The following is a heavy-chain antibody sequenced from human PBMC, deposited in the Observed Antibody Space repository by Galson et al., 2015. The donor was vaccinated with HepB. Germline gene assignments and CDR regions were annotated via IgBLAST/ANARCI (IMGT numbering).Heavy chain of an antibody. CDR1: GFIFNSYE. CDR3: ARLGTLTATGPQSLGY. D-gene: IGHD1-1*01. Sequence: SLRLSCAASGFIFNSYEMNWVRHVPGKGLEWLSYISPTGDIIYYAYSVKGRFTISRDNAKNSLYQQMNSLRAEDSAVYYCARLGTLTATGPQSLGYWGQGTLVTVSS. J-gene: IGHJ4*02. V-gene: IGHV3-48*03. CDR2: ISPTGDII.